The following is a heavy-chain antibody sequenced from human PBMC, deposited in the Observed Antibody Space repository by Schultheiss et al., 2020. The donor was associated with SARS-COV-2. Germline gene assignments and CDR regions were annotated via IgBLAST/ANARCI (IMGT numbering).Heavy chain of an antibody. Sequence: ASVKVSCKASGYSFTDYYIHWVRQAPGQGLEWMGWIDPKSGATANAQTFQARFTMTGDTSINTASMELSRLNSGDTAVYYCAAGYSSGWYSNWGQGTLVTVSS. J-gene: IGHJ4*02. CDR2: IDPKSGAT. D-gene: IGHD6-19*01. CDR1: GYSFTDYY. V-gene: IGHV1-2*02. CDR3: AAGYSSGWYSN.